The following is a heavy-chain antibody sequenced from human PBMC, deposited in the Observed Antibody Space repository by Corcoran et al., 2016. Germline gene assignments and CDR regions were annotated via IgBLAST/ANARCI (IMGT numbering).Heavy chain of an antibody. CDR2: IYPGDSDT. V-gene: IGHV5-51*01. D-gene: IGHD1-1*01. J-gene: IGHJ4*02. CDR3: ARLRGTDIGGKAGTVNYVDD. CDR1: GYSFTSYW. Sequence: EVQLVQSGAEVKKPGESLKISCKGSGYSFTSYWIGWVRQMPGKGLEWMGIIYPGDSDTRYSPSFQGQVTISTDKSISPAYLQWSSLKASDTAMYYCARLRGTDIGGKAGTVNYVDDWGQGTLVTGSS.